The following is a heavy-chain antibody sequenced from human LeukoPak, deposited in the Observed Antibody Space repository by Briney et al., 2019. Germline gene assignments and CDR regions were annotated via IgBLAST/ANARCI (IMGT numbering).Heavy chain of an antibody. CDR3: AREGAWAFDP. CDR1: GGSISSSSFY. CDR2: IYYSGST. D-gene: IGHD3-16*01. J-gene: IGHJ5*02. V-gene: IGHV4-61*01. Sequence: SETLSLTCTVSGGSISSSSFYWGWIRQPPGKGLEWIGYIYYSGSTNYNPSLKSRVTISVDTSKNQFSLKLSSVTAADTAVYYCAREGAWAFDPWGQGTLVTVSS.